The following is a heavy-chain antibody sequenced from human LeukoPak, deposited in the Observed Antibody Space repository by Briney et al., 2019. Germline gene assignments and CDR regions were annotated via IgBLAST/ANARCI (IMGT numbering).Heavy chain of an antibody. Sequence: GASVKVSCKASGYTFTNYDINWVRQATGQGLEWMGWMNPNSGNTGYAQEFQGRVTISRNTSISTIYMELGSLRSDDTAVYYCARDLSHYYDSSGYYLPFDYWGQGTLVTVSS. CDR3: ARDLSHYYDSSGYYLPFDY. CDR1: GYTFTNYD. J-gene: IGHJ4*02. V-gene: IGHV1-8*01. D-gene: IGHD3-22*01. CDR2: MNPNSGNT.